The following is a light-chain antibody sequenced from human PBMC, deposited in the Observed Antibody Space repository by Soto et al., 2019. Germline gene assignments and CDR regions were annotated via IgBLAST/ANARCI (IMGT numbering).Light chain of an antibody. V-gene: IGKV3-15*01. CDR3: QQYTNWPLWT. J-gene: IGKJ1*01. CDR2: GAS. Sequence: SGARGNITKNSCRASQSVNNNFAWYQQKPGQAPRLLIYGASTRAAGIPARFSGSGSGTEFTLSISSLQSEDFAVSYCQQYTNWPLWTFGRRTKVDI. CDR1: QSVNNN.